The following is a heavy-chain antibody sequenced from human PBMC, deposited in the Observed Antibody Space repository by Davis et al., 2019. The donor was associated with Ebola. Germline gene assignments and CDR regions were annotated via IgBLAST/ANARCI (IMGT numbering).Heavy chain of an antibody. Sequence: PGGSLRLSCTVSGGSISSYYWSWIRQPPGKGLEWIGYIFYSGTTNYNPSLKSRVTISVDTSKNQFSLKLNSVTAADTAVYYCTRHGNATSWPDSWGQGTLVTVSS. CDR1: GGSISSYY. CDR2: IFYSGTT. J-gene: IGHJ4*02. V-gene: IGHV4-59*08. CDR3: TRHGNATSWPDS. D-gene: IGHD2-2*01.